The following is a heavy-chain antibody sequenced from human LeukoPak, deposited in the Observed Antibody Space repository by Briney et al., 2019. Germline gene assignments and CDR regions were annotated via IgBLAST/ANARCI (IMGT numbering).Heavy chain of an antibody. CDR1: GFTFSSYG. D-gene: IGHD1-26*01. Sequence: PGGSLRLSCAASGFTFSSYGMHWVRRAPGKGLEWVAVVSFDGSTKYYADSVKGRFTISRDNSKNTLYLQMNSLRAEDTAVYYCARDIVGAFDYWGQGTLVTVSS. CDR2: VSFDGSTK. CDR3: ARDIVGAFDY. J-gene: IGHJ4*02. V-gene: IGHV3-30*03.